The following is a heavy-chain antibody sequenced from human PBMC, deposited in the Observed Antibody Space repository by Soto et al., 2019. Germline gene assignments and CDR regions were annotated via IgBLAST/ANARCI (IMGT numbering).Heavy chain of an antibody. V-gene: IGHV3-30-3*01. Sequence: VQLVESGGGVVQPGRSLRLSCAASGFTFSSYAMHWVRQAPGKGLEWVAVISYDGSNKYYADSVKGRFTISRDNSKNTLYLQMNSLRAEDTAVYYCARDQIAVADTYYYGMDVWGQGTTVTVSS. CDR3: ARDQIAVADTYYYGMDV. CDR2: ISYDGSNK. D-gene: IGHD6-19*01. CDR1: GFTFSSYA. J-gene: IGHJ6*02.